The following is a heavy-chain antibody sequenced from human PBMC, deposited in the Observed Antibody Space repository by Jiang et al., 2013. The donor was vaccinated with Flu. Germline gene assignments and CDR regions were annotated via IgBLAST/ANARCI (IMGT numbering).Heavy chain of an antibody. J-gene: IGHJ6*02. D-gene: IGHD3-16*01. Sequence: QLVESGGGVVQPGRSLRLSCAASGFTFSSYAMHWVRQAPGKGLEWVAVISYDGSNKYYADSVKGRFTISRDNSKNTLYLQMNSLRAEDTAVYYCAREMITFGGAYYYYYGMDVWGQGTTVTVSS. V-gene: IGHV3-30-3*01. CDR3: AREMITFGGAYYYYYGMDV. CDR2: ISYDGSNK. CDR1: GFTFSSYA.